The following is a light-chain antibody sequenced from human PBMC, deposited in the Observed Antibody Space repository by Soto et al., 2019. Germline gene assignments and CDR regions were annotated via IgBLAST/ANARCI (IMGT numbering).Light chain of an antibody. CDR1: RSVFFTSNNKTF. CDR3: QQYSYSQT. J-gene: IGKJ1*01. Sequence: DIVMTQSPDSLAVSLGERATINCRSSRSVFFTSNNKTFLALYQHKPGQSPKLLINWASARETGVPDRVSGSGSGTDFTLNLNSLPAEDVETYHWQQYSYSQTFGQGTKVEI. V-gene: IGKV4-1*01. CDR2: WAS.